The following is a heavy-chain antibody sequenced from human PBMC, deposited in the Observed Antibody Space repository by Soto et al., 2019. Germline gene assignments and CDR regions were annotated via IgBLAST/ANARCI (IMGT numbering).Heavy chain of an antibody. J-gene: IGHJ4*02. V-gene: IGHV4-59*01. CDR2: IYYSGST. Sequence: SETLSLTCTVSGGSISSYYWSWIRQPPGKGLEWIGYIYYSGSTNYNPSLKSRVTISVDTSKNQFSLKLSSVTAADTAVYYCARARFWSGPLFDYWGQGTLVTVSS. D-gene: IGHD3-3*01. CDR1: GGSISSYY. CDR3: ARARFWSGPLFDY.